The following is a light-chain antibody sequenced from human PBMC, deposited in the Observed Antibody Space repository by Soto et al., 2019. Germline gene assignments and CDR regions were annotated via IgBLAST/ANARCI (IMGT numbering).Light chain of an antibody. CDR3: QQYGSSPRT. Sequence: EIVLTQSPGTLSLSPWERATLYCMASQSVSSSYLAWYQQKPGQAPKLLIYGASSGATGIPDRFSGSGSGTDFTLTISRLEPEDFAVYYCQQYGSSPRTFGQGTKVDIK. V-gene: IGKV3-20*01. CDR1: QSVSSSY. CDR2: GAS. J-gene: IGKJ1*01.